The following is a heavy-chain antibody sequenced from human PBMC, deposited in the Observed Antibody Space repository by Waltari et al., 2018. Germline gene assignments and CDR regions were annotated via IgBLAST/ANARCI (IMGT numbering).Heavy chain of an antibody. V-gene: IGHV7-4-1*02. J-gene: IGHJ6*02. CDR2: INTNSETP. CDR3: ARDGASSSRGYYYALDV. D-gene: IGHD3-22*01. Sequence: QLVQSGSELKSPGASVKVSCKASGYPFNRFGINWVRQAPGQGLEWRGWINTNSETPAYGQDFRGRFVFSLDTSASTAYLQISSLKADDTAVYYCARDGASSSRGYYYALDVWGQGTTVTVSS. CDR1: GYPFNRFG.